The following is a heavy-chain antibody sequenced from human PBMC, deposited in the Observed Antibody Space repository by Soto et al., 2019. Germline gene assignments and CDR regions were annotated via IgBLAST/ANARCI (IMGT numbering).Heavy chain of an antibody. CDR2: ISGSGGST. J-gene: IGHJ4*02. Sequence: GGSLRLSSVASGFTFSSYAISWVRQAPGKGLEWVSAISGSGGSTYYADSVKGRFTISRDNSKNTLYLQMNSLRAEDTAVYYCAKGLDSSGYYHYFDYWGQGTLVTVSS. V-gene: IGHV3-23*01. D-gene: IGHD3-22*01. CDR1: GFTFSSYA. CDR3: AKGLDSSGYYHYFDY.